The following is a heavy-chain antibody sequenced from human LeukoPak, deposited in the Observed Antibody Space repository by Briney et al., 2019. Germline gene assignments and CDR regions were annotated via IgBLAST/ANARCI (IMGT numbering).Heavy chain of an antibody. Sequence: PSETLSLTCTVSGGSISSGGYYWSWIRQHPGKGLEWIGYIYHSGSTNYNPSLKSRVTISADKSKNQFSLKLGSVTAADTAIYYCARMAPYYYDSSGYYYFDSWGQGTLVTVSS. V-gene: IGHV4-31*03. J-gene: IGHJ4*02. CDR2: IYHSGST. D-gene: IGHD3-22*01. CDR1: GGSISSGGYY. CDR3: ARMAPYYYDSSGYYYFDS.